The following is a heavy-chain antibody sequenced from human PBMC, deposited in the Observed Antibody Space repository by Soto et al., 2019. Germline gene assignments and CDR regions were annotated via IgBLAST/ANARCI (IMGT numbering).Heavy chain of an antibody. V-gene: IGHV4-59*01. CDR1: GGSISSYY. D-gene: IGHD7-27*01. J-gene: IGHJ6*02. Sequence: SETLSLTCTVSGGSISSYYWSWIRQPPGKGLEWIGYIYYSGSTNYNPSLKSRVTISVDTSKNQFSLKLSSVTAADTAVYYCARANWGLDYYYYGMDVWGQGTTVTVSS. CDR2: IYYSGST. CDR3: ARANWGLDYYYYGMDV.